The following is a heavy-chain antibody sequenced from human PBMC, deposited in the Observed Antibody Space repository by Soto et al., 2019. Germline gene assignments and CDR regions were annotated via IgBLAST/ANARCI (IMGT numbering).Heavy chain of an antibody. CDR2: IIPILGTA. CDR3: ARDSGTNVADCSRASCYLSWFGP. CDR1: GGTFSSYT. Sequence: QAQLVQSGAEVKKPGSSVKVSCKASGGTFSSYTISWVRQAPGQGLEWMGRIIPILGTADYAQNFQGRVTITADKPTSTAYMELSSLRSEVTAVYYCARDSGTNVADCSRASCYLSWFGPWGQGTLVTVSS. D-gene: IGHD2-2*01. J-gene: IGHJ5*02. V-gene: IGHV1-69*08.